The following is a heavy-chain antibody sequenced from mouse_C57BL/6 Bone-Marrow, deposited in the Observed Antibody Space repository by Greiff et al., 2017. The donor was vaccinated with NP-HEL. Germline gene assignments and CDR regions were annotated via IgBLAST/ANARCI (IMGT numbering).Heavy chain of an antibody. D-gene: IGHD3-2*02. CDR3: ARARGQAWFAY. J-gene: IGHJ3*01. V-gene: IGHV1-80*01. CDR1: GYAFSSYW. Sequence: QVQLKESGAELVKPGASVKISCKASGYAFSSYWMNWVKQRPGKGLEWIGQIYPGDGDTNYNGKFKGKATLTADKSSSTAYMQLSSLTSEDSAVYFCARARGQAWFAYWGQGTLVTVSA. CDR2: IYPGDGDT.